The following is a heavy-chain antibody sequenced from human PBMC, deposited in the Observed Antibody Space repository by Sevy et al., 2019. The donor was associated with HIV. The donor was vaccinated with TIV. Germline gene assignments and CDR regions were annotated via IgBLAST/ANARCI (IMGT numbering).Heavy chain of an antibody. V-gene: IGHV3-33*01. CDR3: ARGGDFNDRSAKRDFDY. Sequence: GGCLRLSCAASGFTFSNYGMHWVRQAPGKGLEWVVVIWNDGSNKYYADSVKGRFTISRDSSKNTLYLQMNSLRVEDTAVYFCARGGDFNDRSAKRDFDYWGQGTLVTVSS. CDR2: IWNDGSNK. CDR1: GFTFSNYG. D-gene: IGHD3-22*01. J-gene: IGHJ4*02.